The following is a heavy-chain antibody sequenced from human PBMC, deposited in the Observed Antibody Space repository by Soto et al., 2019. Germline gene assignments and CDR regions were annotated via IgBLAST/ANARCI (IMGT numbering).Heavy chain of an antibody. J-gene: IGHJ4*02. CDR1: GFTFSDYA. Sequence: QPGGSLRLSCAASGFTFSDYAMSWVRQAPGKGLVWVSTIRGRGRGTYYADSVKGRFSISRDNSKNTLYLQMNTLRADDTAVYYCAKEPPNSNGGPSLVHYWGQGTLVTVSS. V-gene: IGHV3-23*01. D-gene: IGHD4-17*01. CDR2: IRGRGRGT. CDR3: AKEPPNSNGGPSLVHY.